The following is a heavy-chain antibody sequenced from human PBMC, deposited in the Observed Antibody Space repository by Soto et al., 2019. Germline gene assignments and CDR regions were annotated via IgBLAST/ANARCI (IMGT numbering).Heavy chain of an antibody. CDR3: ARVWSVGLSTRSFGY. D-gene: IGHD1-26*01. V-gene: IGHV4-59*01. CDR2: IYYSGST. J-gene: IGHJ4*02. CDR1: GGSISSYY. Sequence: PSETLSLTCTVSGGSISSYYWSWIRQPPGKGLEWIGYIYYSGSTNYNPSLKSRVTISVDTSKNQFSLKLSSVTAADTAVYYCARVWSVGLSTRSFGYWGQGTLVTVSS.